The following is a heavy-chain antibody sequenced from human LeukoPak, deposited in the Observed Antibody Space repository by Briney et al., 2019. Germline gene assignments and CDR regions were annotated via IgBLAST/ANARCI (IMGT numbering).Heavy chain of an antibody. J-gene: IGHJ6*03. Sequence: GGSLRLSCAASGFTFSSYGMSWVRQAPGKGLEWVSAISGSGSSTYYADSVKGRFTISRDNAKNSLYLQMNSLRAEDTAVYYCARETGITMVRGVITPTGDYYYYMDVWGKGTTVTVSS. D-gene: IGHD3-10*01. CDR2: ISGSGSST. CDR1: GFTFSSYG. CDR3: ARETGITMVRGVITPTGDYYYYMDV. V-gene: IGHV3-23*01.